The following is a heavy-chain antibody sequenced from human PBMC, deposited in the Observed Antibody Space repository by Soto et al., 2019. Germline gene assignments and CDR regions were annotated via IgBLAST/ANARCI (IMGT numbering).Heavy chain of an antibody. CDR3: AREGYSSSSFEH. D-gene: IGHD6-6*01. J-gene: IGHJ4*02. Sequence: PSETLSLTCAVSGGSINNHYWSWIRQPPGKGLEWIGYIFYNGFTNYNPSLKSRVTMSVDTSKNQFSLKLNSTTAADTAVYYCAREGYSSSSFEHWGQGTLVTAPQ. V-gene: IGHV4-59*11. CDR1: GGSINNHY. CDR2: IFYNGFT.